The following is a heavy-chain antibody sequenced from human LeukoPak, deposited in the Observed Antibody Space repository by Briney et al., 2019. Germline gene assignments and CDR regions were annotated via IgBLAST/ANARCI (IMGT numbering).Heavy chain of an antibody. J-gene: IGHJ4*02. CDR3: ARDPSGRQSSGWNYFGY. D-gene: IGHD6-19*01. CDR2: ISSSGSTI. V-gene: IGHV3-48*03. CDR1: GFTFRSYE. Sequence: QPGGSLRLSCAASGFTFRSYEMNWVRQPPGKGLEWVSYISSSGSTIYYADSVKGRFTISRDNAKNSLYLQMNSLRAEDTAVYYCARDPSGRQSSGWNYFGYWGQGTLVTVSS.